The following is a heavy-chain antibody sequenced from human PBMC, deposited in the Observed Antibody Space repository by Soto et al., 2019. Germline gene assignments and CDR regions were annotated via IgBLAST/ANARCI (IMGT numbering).Heavy chain of an antibody. Sequence: GGSLRLSCASSGFTFSSYPISLVRQAVGTGLEWVSAISGSCGSTYNADSVKGRFTISRDNSKNTLYLQMNSLRAEDTAVYYCAKDPATLASYYMDVWGKGTTVTVSS. CDR2: ISGSCGST. V-gene: IGHV3-23*01. CDR3: AKDPATLASYYMDV. D-gene: IGHD1-26*01. J-gene: IGHJ6*03. CDR1: GFTFSSYP.